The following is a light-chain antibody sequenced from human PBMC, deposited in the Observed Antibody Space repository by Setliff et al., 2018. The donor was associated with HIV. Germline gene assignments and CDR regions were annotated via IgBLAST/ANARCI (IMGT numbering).Light chain of an antibody. CDR1: ISDVGTYNL. J-gene: IGLJ1*01. V-gene: IGLV2-23*02. CDR3: CSYAGTYV. Sequence: ALAQPASVSGSPGQSITISCTGTISDVGTYNLVSWYQLHPGKAPKLIIYEVTKRPSGVSNHFSGSKSGNTASLTISGLQAEDEADYYCCSYAGTYVFGTGTKVTVL. CDR2: EVT.